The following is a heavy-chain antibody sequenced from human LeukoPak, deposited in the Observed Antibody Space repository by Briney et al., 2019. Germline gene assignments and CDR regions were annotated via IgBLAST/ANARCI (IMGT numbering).Heavy chain of an antibody. CDR2: INPNSGGT. D-gene: IGHD4-17*01. Sequence: ASVKVSCKASGYTFTGYYMHWVRQAPGQGLEWMGRINPNSGGTNYAQKFQGRVTMTRDTSISTAYMELSRLRSDDTAMYYCARADYGDYVWFDPWGQGTLVTVSS. CDR1: GYTFTGYY. CDR3: ARADYGDYVWFDP. V-gene: IGHV1-2*06. J-gene: IGHJ5*02.